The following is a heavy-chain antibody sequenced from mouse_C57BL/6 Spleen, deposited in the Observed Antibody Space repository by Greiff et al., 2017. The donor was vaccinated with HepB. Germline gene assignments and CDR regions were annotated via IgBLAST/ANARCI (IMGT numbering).Heavy chain of an antibody. Sequence: QVQLQQPGAELVKPGASVKLSCKASGYTFTSYWMHWVKQRPGQGLEWIGMIHPNSGSTNYNEKFKSKATLTVDKSSSTAYMQLSSLTSEDAAVYYCARSGEYDVDLDYWGQGTTLTVSS. J-gene: IGHJ2*01. CDR3: ARSGEYDVDLDY. D-gene: IGHD2-14*01. CDR1: GYTFTSYW. V-gene: IGHV1-64*01. CDR2: IHPNSGST.